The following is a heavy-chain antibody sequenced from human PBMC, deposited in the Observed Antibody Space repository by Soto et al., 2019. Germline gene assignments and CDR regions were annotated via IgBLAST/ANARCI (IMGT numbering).Heavy chain of an antibody. Sequence: QVQLVQSGAEVKKPGSSVKVSCKASGGTFSSYTISWVRQAPGQGLEWMGRIIPILGIANYAQKFQGRVTITADKSTSTAYMELSSLRSEGTAVYYCARERNYYDSSGYRDYWGQGTLVTVSS. J-gene: IGHJ4*02. CDR3: ARERNYYDSSGYRDY. V-gene: IGHV1-69*08. CDR1: GGTFSSYT. CDR2: IIPILGIA. D-gene: IGHD3-22*01.